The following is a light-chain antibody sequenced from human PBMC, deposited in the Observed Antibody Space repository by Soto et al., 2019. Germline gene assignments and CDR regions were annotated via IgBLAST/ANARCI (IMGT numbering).Light chain of an antibody. Sequence: DIVMTQSPATLSVAPGERVTFSCRASQGVSRKLAWYQHKPGQAPRLLISGASTGATGIPARFSGSGSGTEFTLTISSLQSEDCAIYYCQQYHTWPITFGGGTKVVIK. V-gene: IGKV3-15*01. CDR3: QQYHTWPIT. CDR2: GAS. CDR1: QGVSRK. J-gene: IGKJ4*01.